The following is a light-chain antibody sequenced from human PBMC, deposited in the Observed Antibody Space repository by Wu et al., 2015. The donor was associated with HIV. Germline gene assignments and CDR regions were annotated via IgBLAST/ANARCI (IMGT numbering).Light chain of an antibody. CDR2: GTS. V-gene: IGKV3-20*01. J-gene: IGKJ3*01. Sequence: EVVLTQSPGTLSLSPGESATLSCRASQTIRTDYLAWYQHKPGQAPRLLIYGTSSRATGTPDRFSGSGSGTDFTLNISRLEPEDFAVYYCQQYGGSPLFTFGPWDQSGY. CDR1: QTIRTDY. CDR3: QQYGGSPLFT.